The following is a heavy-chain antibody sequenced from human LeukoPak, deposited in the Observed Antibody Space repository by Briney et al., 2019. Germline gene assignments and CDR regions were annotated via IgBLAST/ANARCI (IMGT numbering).Heavy chain of an antibody. CDR2: IYYSGST. D-gene: IGHD1-26*01. Sequence: SETLSLTCTVSGGSISSSSYYWGWIRQPPGKGLEWIGYIYYSGSTNYNPSLKSRVTISVDTSKNQFSLKLSSVTAADTAVYYCARGSRSYWGWWGQGTLVTVSS. CDR1: GGSISSSSYY. J-gene: IGHJ4*02. CDR3: ARGSRSYWGW. V-gene: IGHV4-61*05.